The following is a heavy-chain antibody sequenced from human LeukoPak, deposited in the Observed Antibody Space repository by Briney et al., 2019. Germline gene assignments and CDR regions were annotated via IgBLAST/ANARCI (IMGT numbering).Heavy chain of an antibody. J-gene: IGHJ6*02. CDR2: FYTGDSDT. CDR1: GSTFTSYW. V-gene: IGHV5-51*01. D-gene: IGHD3-10*01. CDR3: ASPYYGSGSYKYYAGMDV. Sequence: NLRTPLQISSKASGSTFTSYWIGWVRQLPGKDLEWMGIFYTGDSDTRYSPPFQGQVTTSADKSISTAYLQWPSLKASDTAMYYCASPYYGSGSYKYYAGMDVWGQGTTVTV.